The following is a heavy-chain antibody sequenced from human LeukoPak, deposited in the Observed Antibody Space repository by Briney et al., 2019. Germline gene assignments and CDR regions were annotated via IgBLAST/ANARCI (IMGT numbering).Heavy chain of an antibody. Sequence: SETLSLTCTVSGGSISSYYWSWIRQPAGKGLEWIGRVYSTGSTNYNPSLKSRVTMSVDKSKNQLSLKLTSATAADTAVYYCATDQEFYFDYWGKGTLVTVSS. CDR2: VYSTGST. CDR1: GGSISSYY. CDR3: ATDQEFYFDY. V-gene: IGHV4-4*07. J-gene: IGHJ4*02.